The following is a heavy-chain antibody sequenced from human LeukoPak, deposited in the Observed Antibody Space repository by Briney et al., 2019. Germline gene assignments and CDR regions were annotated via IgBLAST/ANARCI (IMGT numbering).Heavy chain of an antibody. Sequence: GSLRLSCAASGFPFSSYWMSWVRQAPGKGLDWIGNFFCGGSAFYNPSLKSRVTISVDTSKSQFSRRLSSVPAADTAVYYCASGRTIFGVVSPVDYWGQGTLVTVSS. CDR2: FFCGGSA. CDR3: ASGRTIFGVVSPVDY. CDR1: GFPFSSYW. J-gene: IGHJ4*02. V-gene: IGHV4-39*01. D-gene: IGHD3-3*01.